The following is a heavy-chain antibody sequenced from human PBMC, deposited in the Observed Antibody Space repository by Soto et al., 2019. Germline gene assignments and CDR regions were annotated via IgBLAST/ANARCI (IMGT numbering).Heavy chain of an antibody. J-gene: IGHJ6*02. CDR1: GYTFTSYA. Sequence: ASVKVSCKASGYTFTSYAMHWVRQAPGQRLEWMGWINAGNGNTKYSQKFQGRVTIIRDTSASTAYMELNSLRAEDTAVYYCAKELWSGPMDVWGQGTTVTVSS. D-gene: IGHD3-3*01. CDR3: AKELWSGPMDV. CDR2: INAGNGNT. V-gene: IGHV1-3*01.